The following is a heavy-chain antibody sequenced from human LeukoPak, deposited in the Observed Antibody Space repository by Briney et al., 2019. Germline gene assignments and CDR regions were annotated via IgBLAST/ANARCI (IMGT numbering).Heavy chain of an antibody. J-gene: IGHJ6*03. CDR2: INHDGSLT. CDR3: ARVDTAMVKEYYYYYYMDV. CDR1: GFSFVNYW. D-gene: IGHD5-18*01. Sequence: GGSLRLSCAASGFSFVNYWMYWVRQTPGKGLVWVSRINHDGSLTTYADSVKGRFTISRDNAKNSLYLQMNSLRAEDTAVYYCARVDTAMVKEYYYYYYMDVWGKGTTVTVSS. V-gene: IGHV3-74*01.